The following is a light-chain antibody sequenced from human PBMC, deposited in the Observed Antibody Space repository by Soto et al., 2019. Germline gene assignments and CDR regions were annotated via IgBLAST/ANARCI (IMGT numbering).Light chain of an antibody. CDR3: QQLNSYPT. Sequence: IQLTQSPSSLSASVGDRVTITCRASQGISSYLAWYQQKPGKAPKLLIYAASTLKGGVPSRFSGSGSRTDYTLTISSLQPEDCGTYYSQQLNSYPTFGGGTTEEIK. CDR2: AAS. CDR1: QGISSY. J-gene: IGKJ4*02. V-gene: IGKV1-9*01.